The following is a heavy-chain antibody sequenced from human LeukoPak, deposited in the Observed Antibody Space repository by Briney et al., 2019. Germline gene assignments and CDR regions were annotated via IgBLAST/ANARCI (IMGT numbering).Heavy chain of an antibody. Sequence: ASVKVSCKASGYTFTSYDINWVRQATGQGLEWMGWISAYNGNTNYAQKLQGRVTMTTNTSTSTAYMELRSLRSDDTAVYYCARSKRPLLLWFGELSQGFGGFDYWGQGTLVTVSS. D-gene: IGHD3-10*01. J-gene: IGHJ4*02. CDR1: GYTFTSYD. CDR3: ARSKRPLLLWFGELSQGFGGFDY. CDR2: ISAYNGNT. V-gene: IGHV1-18*01.